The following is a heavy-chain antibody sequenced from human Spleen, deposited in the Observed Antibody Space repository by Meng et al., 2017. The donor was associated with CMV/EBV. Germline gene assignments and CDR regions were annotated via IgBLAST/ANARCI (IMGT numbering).Heavy chain of an antibody. D-gene: IGHD2-2*01. CDR1: GFTFSHYG. Sequence: GESLKISCAASGFTFSHYGMHWVRQAPGKGLEWVAVISYDGSNKYYADSVKGRFTISRDNSKNTLYLQMNSLRAEDTAVYYCASPSSTSLGMGSVDYWGQGTLVTVSS. J-gene: IGHJ4*02. V-gene: IGHV3-30*19. CDR2: ISYDGSNK. CDR3: ASPSSTSLGMGSVDY.